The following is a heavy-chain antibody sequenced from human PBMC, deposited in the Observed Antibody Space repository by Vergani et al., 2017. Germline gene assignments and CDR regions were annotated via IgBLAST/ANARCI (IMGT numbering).Heavy chain of an antibody. CDR1: GGSISSSSYY. J-gene: IGHJ4*02. Sequence: QLQLQESGPGLVKPSETLSLTRTVSGGSISSSSYYWGWIRQPPGKGLEWIGSIYYSGSTYYNPSLKSRVTISVDTSKNQFSLKLSSVTAADTAVYYCAMRVVPAANDYWGQGTLVTVSS. CDR3: AMRVVPAANDY. V-gene: IGHV4-39*01. CDR2: IYYSGST. D-gene: IGHD2-2*01.